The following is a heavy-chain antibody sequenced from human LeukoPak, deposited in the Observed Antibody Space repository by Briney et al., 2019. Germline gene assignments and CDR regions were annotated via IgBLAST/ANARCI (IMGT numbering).Heavy chain of an antibody. CDR2: ISSSGNTI. J-gene: IGHJ3*02. D-gene: IGHD1-26*01. V-gene: IGHV3-48*01. Sequence: GGSLRLSCAASGFTFSTYSMNWVRQAPGKGLEWVSYISSSGNTIYYADSVKGRFTISRDNSKNTLYLQMNSLRAEDMAVYYCARIEWERLGRAFDIWGQGTMVTVSS. CDR3: ARIEWERLGRAFDI. CDR1: GFTFSTYS.